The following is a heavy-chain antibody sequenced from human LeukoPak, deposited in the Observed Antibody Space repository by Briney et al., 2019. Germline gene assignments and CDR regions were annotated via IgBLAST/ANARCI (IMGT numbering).Heavy chain of an antibody. V-gene: IGHV3-30*02. J-gene: IGHJ4*02. CDR3: AKESTIFGVVIMEALDY. Sequence: GGSLRLSCAASGFTFSSYGMHWVRQAPGKGLEWVAFIRYDGSNRYYADSVKGRFTISRDNSKNTLYLQMNSLRAEDTAVYYCAKESTIFGVVIMEALDYWSQGTLVTVSS. CDR1: GFTFSSYG. CDR2: IRYDGSNR. D-gene: IGHD3-3*01.